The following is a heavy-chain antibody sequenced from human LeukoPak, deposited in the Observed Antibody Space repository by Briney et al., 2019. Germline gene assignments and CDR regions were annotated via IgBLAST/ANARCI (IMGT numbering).Heavy chain of an antibody. CDR3: AREELAAHRGSITL. D-gene: IGHD6-6*01. J-gene: IGHJ3*01. CDR1: GGSISSHF. Sequence: SETLSLTCTVSGGSISSHFWTWIRQSPGKGLEWIGYIYYRGNTNYNPSLRSRVTISIDTSKNQFSLSPTSVTAADTAIYYCAREELAAHRGSITLWGQGSVVSVSS. V-gene: IGHV4-59*11. CDR2: IYYRGNT.